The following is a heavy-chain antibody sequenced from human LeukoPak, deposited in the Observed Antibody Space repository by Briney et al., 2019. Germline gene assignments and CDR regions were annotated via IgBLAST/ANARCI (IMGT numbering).Heavy chain of an antibody. CDR2: IYSSGST. CDR3: AGLLRYYDY. Sequence: SGTLSLTCAVSGGSISSYYWSWIRQPPGKGLEWIGYIYSSGSTNYNPSLNSRVTISVDTSKNQFSLKLTSVTAADTAVYFCAGLLRYYDYWGQGTLVTVSS. D-gene: IGHD3-9*01. V-gene: IGHV4-59*08. CDR1: GGSISSYY. J-gene: IGHJ4*02.